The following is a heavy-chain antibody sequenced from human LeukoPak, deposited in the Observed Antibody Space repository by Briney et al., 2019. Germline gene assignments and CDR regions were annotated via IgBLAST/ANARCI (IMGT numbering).Heavy chain of an antibody. CDR1: GGSISSSSYY. Sequence: SETLSLTCTVSGGSISSSSYYWGWIRQPPGKGLEWIGGIYYSGSTYYNPSLKSRVTISVDTSKNQFSLKLSSVTAADTAVYYCARGRGWLQSLPFDYWGQGTLVTVSS. J-gene: IGHJ4*02. CDR2: IYYSGST. V-gene: IGHV4-39*07. D-gene: IGHD5-24*01. CDR3: ARGRGWLQSLPFDY.